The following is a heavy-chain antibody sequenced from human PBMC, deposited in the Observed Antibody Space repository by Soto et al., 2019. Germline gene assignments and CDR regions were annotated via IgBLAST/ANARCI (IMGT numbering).Heavy chain of an antibody. CDR3: AREFSSGWYSYGMDV. D-gene: IGHD6-19*01. CDR2: IWYDGSNK. Sequence: QVQLVESGGGVVQPGRSLRLSCAASGFTFSSYGMHWVRQAPGKGLEWVAVIWYDGSNKYYADSVKGRFTISRDNSKNTLYLQMNSLRAEDTAVYYCAREFSSGWYSYGMDVWGQGTTVTVSS. CDR1: GFTFSSYG. J-gene: IGHJ6*02. V-gene: IGHV3-33*01.